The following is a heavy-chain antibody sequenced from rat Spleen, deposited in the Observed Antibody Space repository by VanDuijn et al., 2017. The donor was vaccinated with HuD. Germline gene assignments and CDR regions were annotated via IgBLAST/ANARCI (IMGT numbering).Heavy chain of an antibody. J-gene: IGHJ2*01. CDR1: GFTFSDYY. CDR2: IRYDGSGT. D-gene: IGHD4-3*01. CDR3: VREERGVRD. Sequence: EVQLVESGGGLVQPGRSMKLSCGVSGFTFSDYYMAWVRQAPKKGLEWVATIRYDGSGTNCRDSVKGRFTISRDNTQSTLYLKMDDLRSEDTATYYCVREERGVRDWGQGVMVTVSS. V-gene: IGHV5-7*01.